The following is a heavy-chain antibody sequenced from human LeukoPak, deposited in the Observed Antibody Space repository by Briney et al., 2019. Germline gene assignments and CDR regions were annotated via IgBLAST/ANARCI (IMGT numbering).Heavy chain of an antibody. CDR3: AKDAAIWYYYDSSGSPNAFDI. D-gene: IGHD3-22*01. CDR2: ISGSGGST. Sequence: GGSLRLSCAASGFTLSSYAMSWVRQAPRKGLEWVSAISGSGGSTYYADSVKGRFTISRDNSKNTLYLQMNSLRAEDTSVYYCAKDAAIWYYYDSSGSPNAFDIWGQGTMVTVSS. V-gene: IGHV3-23*01. J-gene: IGHJ3*02. CDR1: GFTLSSYA.